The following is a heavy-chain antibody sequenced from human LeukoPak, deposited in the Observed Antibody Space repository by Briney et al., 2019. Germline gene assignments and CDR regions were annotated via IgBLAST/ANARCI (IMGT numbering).Heavy chain of an antibody. V-gene: IGHV3-21*01. Sequence: PGGSLRLSCAGSGFTFRFYAMTWVRQAPGKGLEWVSSISSSSSYIYYADSVKGRFTISRDNAKNSLYLQMNSLRAEDTAVYYCAGLTTVTTSGTGYYYYYYMDVWGKGTTVTVSS. CDR2: ISSSSSYI. CDR3: AGLTTVTTSGTGYYYYYYMDV. CDR1: GFTFRFYA. D-gene: IGHD4-17*01. J-gene: IGHJ6*03.